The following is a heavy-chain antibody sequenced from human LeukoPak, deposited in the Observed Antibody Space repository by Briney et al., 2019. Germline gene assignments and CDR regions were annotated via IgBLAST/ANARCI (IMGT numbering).Heavy chain of an antibody. CDR3: MVRGEDYYYMDV. Sequence: GGSLRLSCAASGFTFSSYEMNWVRQAPGKGLEWVSSISSSSSYMYYADSVKGRFTISRDNAKNSLYLQMNSLRAEDTAVYYCMVRGEDYYYMDVWGKGTTVTISS. D-gene: IGHD3-10*01. V-gene: IGHV3-21*01. CDR1: GFTFSSYE. J-gene: IGHJ6*03. CDR2: ISSSSSYM.